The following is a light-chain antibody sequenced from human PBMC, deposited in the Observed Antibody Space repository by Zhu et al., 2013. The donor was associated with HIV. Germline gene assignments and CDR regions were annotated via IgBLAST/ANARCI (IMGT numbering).Light chain of an antibody. CDR1: QSVSKRL. CDR3: QQYGSSPWT. J-gene: IGKJ1*01. Sequence: EIVLTQSPGTLSLSPGERATLSCRASQSVSKRLLSLVPAETWPGSPGSSSMVHPAGPLASQTGSVAVGSGTDFTLTISRLEPEDFAVYYCQQYGSSPWTFGQGTEGG. V-gene: IGKV3-20*01. CDR2: VHP.